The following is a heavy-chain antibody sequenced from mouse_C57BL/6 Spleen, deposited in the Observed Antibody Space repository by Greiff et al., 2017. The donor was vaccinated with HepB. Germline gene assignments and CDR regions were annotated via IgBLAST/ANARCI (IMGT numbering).Heavy chain of an antibody. CDR2: IYPSDSET. CDR1: GYTFTSYW. Sequence: QVQLQQPGAELVRPGSSVKLSCKASGYTFTSYWMDWVKQRPGQGLEWIGNIYPSDSETHYNQKFKDKATLTVDKSSSTAYMQLSSLTSEDSAVYYCASSYYGSRFFDYWGQGTTLTVSS. CDR3: ASSYYGSRFFDY. V-gene: IGHV1-61*01. J-gene: IGHJ2*01. D-gene: IGHD1-1*01.